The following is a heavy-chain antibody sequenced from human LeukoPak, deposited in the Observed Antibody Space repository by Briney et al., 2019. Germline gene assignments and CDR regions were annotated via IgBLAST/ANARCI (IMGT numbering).Heavy chain of an antibody. J-gene: IGHJ4*02. V-gene: IGHV1-2*02. CDR3: ARECITMVRGVVIAPDY. CDR1: GYTFTDYY. Sequence: ASVKVSCKASGYTFTDYYMHWVRQAPGQGLEWMGWINPNSGGTNYAQKFQGRVTMTRDTSISTAYMELSRLRSDDTAVYYCARECITMVRGVVIAPDYWGQGTLVTVSS. CDR2: INPNSGGT. D-gene: IGHD3-10*01.